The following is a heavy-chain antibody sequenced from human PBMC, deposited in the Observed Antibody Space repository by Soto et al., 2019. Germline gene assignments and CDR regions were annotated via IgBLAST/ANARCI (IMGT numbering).Heavy chain of an antibody. J-gene: IGHJ4*01. CDR1: GFTVSSKY. Sequence: PGGSLRLSCAASGFTVSSKYMNWVRQAPGKGLEWVSLINTDGNTHYAGSVNGRFTISRDNSKNTLYLQMDSLRVDDTAVYYCARSSGDYIQSRTLYYWGRGTLVTFYS. CDR2: INTDGNT. V-gene: IGHV3-66*01. D-gene: IGHD3-10*01. CDR3: ARSSGDYIQSRTLYY.